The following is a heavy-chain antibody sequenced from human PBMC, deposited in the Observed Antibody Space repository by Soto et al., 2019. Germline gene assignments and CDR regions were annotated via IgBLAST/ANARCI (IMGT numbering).Heavy chain of an antibody. D-gene: IGHD1-26*01. Sequence: QVHLVESGGGAVQPGRSLRLSCAASGVTFSNNGIHWVRQAPGKGLVWVAVISSDGLNKYYADSVKSRFTISRDNSQNPLLLQMNSLTVDDTAVYYCAMELDGGISRFDYWGQGTRVTVSS. J-gene: IGHJ4*02. CDR2: ISSDGLNK. CDR1: GVTFSNNG. CDR3: AMELDGGISRFDY. V-gene: IGHV3-30*03.